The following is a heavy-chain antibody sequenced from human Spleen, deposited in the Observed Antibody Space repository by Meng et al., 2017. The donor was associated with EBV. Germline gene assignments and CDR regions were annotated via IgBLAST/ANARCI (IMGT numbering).Heavy chain of an antibody. J-gene: IGHJ5*02. CDR2: IYYGGIT. Sequence: RQTRDPGLLKPLSPLSLPCPVSGDPVSMGGHSWSWIRQPPGKGLEWIGYIYYGGITNYNPSLKSRVTISLDTSKDQFSLRLTSVTAADTAVYYCARLYRNYEVNWFDPWGQGTLVTVSS. D-gene: IGHD4-11*01. CDR1: GDPVSMGGHS. CDR3: ARLYRNYEVNWFDP. V-gene: IGHV4-61*08.